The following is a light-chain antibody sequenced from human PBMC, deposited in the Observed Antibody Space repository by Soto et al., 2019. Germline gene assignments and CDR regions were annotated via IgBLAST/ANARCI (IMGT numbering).Light chain of an antibody. CDR3: AAWDDRLRGLV. CDR2: RNN. CDR1: SSNIGSNY. V-gene: IGLV1-47*01. J-gene: IGLJ2*01. Sequence: QAVVTQPPSASGTPGQRVTISSSGSSSNIGSNYVYWYHQLPGTAPKLVIYRNNQRPSGVPDRISGSKSGTSASLAISGLRSEDEADYYCAAWDDRLRGLVFGRGTKLTVL.